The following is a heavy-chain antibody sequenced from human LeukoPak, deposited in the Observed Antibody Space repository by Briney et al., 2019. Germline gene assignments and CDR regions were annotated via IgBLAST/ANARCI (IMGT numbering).Heavy chain of an antibody. CDR2: INHSGST. CDR3: AREFWSGSYSDK. Sequence: SETLSLTCTVSGGSISSYYWSRIRQPPGKGLEWIGEINHSGSTNYNPSLKSRVTISVDTSKNEFSLKLSSVTAADTAVYYCAREFWSGSYSDKWGQGTLFSVSS. J-gene: IGHJ4*02. D-gene: IGHD3-3*01. CDR1: GGSISSYY. V-gene: IGHV4-34*01.